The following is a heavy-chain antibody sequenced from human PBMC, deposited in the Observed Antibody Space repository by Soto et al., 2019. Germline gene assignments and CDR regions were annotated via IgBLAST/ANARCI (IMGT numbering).Heavy chain of an antibody. D-gene: IGHD6-13*01. J-gene: IGHJ4*02. V-gene: IGHV4-59*01. CDR2: IYYSGST. CDR1: GGSISSYY. Sequence: PSETLSLTCTVSGGSISSYYWSWIRQPPGEGLEWIGYIYYSGSTNYNPSLKSRVTISVDTSKNQFSLKLSSVTAADTAVYYCARVRLAAAGTARGGLFDYWGQGTLVTV. CDR3: ARVRLAAAGTARGGLFDY.